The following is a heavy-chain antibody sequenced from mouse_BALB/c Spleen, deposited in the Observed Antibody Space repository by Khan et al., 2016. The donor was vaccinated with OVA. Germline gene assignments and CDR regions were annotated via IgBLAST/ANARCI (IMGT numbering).Heavy chain of an antibody. Sequence: EVQLQESGGGLVQPGGSLKLSCAASGFAFSRYWMSWVRQAPGKGLEWIGEINPDSSTINYTPSLKDKFIISRDNAKNTLYLQMSKVRSEDTALYYCARLVYHGADDYWGQGTTLTVSA. D-gene: IGHD2-1*01. J-gene: IGHJ2*01. V-gene: IGHV4-1*02. CDR3: ARLVYHGADDY. CDR1: GFAFSRYW. CDR2: INPDSSTI.